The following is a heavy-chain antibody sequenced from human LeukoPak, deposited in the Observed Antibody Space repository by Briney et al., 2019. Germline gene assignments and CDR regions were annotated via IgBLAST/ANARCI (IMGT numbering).Heavy chain of an antibody. CDR3: ARGGYSSGRYDFFQENYYYYYYMDV. CDR2: TYYRSKWYN. J-gene: IGHJ6*03. D-gene: IGHD6-19*01. Sequence: SQTLSLTCAISGDSVSSNSAAWNWIRQSPSRGLEWLGRTYYRSKWYNDYAVPVKSRITINPDTSKNQFSLQLNSVTPEDTAVYYCARGGYSSGRYDFFQENYYYYYYMDVWGKGTTVTISS. V-gene: IGHV6-1*01. CDR1: GDSVSSNSAA.